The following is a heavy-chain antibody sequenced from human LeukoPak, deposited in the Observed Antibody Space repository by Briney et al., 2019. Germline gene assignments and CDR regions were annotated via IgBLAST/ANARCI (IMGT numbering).Heavy chain of an antibody. J-gene: IGHJ4*02. CDR2: IKSKTDGGTI. CDR1: GFTFSNAW. V-gene: IGHV3-15*01. D-gene: IGHD2-21*02. CDR3: GGATRRVTAY. Sequence: GGSLRLSCAASGFTFSNAWMSWVRQAPGKGLEWVGRIKSKTDGGTIDYAAPVKGRFTISRDDSKNTLYLQMNSLKTEDTAVYYCGGATRRVTAYWGQGTLVTVSS.